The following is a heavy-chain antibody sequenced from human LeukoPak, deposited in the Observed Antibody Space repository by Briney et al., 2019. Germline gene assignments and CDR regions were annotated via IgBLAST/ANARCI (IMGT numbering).Heavy chain of an antibody. CDR1: GGSFSGYY. V-gene: IGHV4-34*01. Sequence: RPSETLSLTCAVYGGSFSGYYWSWIRQPPGKGLEWIGEINHSGSTNYNPSLKSRVTISVDTSKNQFSLKLSSVTAADTAVYYCARGGYCSSTSCKPPLYNWFDPWGQGTLVTVSS. CDR3: ARGGYCSSTSCKPPLYNWFDP. D-gene: IGHD2-2*01. J-gene: IGHJ5*02. CDR2: INHSGST.